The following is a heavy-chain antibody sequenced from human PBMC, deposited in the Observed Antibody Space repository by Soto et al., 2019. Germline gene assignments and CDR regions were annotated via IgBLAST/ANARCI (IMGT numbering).Heavy chain of an antibody. D-gene: IGHD6-19*01. CDR3: AKVKGRQWPPRSNGMDV. CDR2: ISYDGTSK. CDR1: GFTFSNYG. Sequence: QVQLVESGGGVVQPGRSLRLSCAASGFTFSNYGMHWVRQAPGKGLEWVAVISYDGTSKPYADSVKGRFTISRDNSKNTLYLQMNSLRPEDTAVYYCAKVKGRQWPPRSNGMDVWGQGTTVTVSS. V-gene: IGHV3-30*18. J-gene: IGHJ6*02.